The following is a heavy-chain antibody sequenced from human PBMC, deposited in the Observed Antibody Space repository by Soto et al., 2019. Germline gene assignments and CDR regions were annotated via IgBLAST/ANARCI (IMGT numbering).Heavy chain of an antibody. V-gene: IGHV4-34*01. J-gene: IGHJ4*02. CDR2: INHSGST. Sequence: PSETLSLTCAVYGGSFSGYYWSLIRQPPGKGLEWIGEINHSGSTNYNPSLKSRVTISVDTSKNQFSLKLSSVTAADTAVYYCASRPIAVAGTLHYWGQGTLVTVSS. D-gene: IGHD6-19*01. CDR1: GGSFSGYY. CDR3: ASRPIAVAGTLHY.